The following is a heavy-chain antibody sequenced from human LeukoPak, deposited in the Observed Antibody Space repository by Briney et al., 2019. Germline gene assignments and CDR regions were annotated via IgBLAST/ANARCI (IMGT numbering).Heavy chain of an antibody. J-gene: IGHJ6*03. CDR2: ISSSSSYI. V-gene: IGHV3-21*01. CDR1: GFTFSSYS. Sequence: GGSLRLSCAASGFTFSSYSMNWVRQAPGKGLEWVSSISSSSSYIYYADSVKGRFTISRDNAKNSLYLQMNSLRAEDTAVYYCASLGGWSHYYYYMDVWGKGTTVTVSS. D-gene: IGHD6-19*01. CDR3: ASLGGWSHYYYYMDV.